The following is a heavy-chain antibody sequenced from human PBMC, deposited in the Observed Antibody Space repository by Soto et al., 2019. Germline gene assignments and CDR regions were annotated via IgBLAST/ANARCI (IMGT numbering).Heavy chain of an antibody. D-gene: IGHD1-1*01. CDR2: ISESGST. V-gene: IGHV4-34*01. Sequence: QVQLQQWGAGLVKPSETLSLSCAVYGQSFSGHSWAWIRQPPGKGLGWIGEISESGSTYYNPSLSSRVTISTDTYKNQFSLKLNSVTAADTAAYFCARGSGIVALPGELEDVNYDFWGQGTLVNVSS. J-gene: IGHJ4*02. CDR1: GQSFSGHS. CDR3: ARGSGIVALPGELEDVNYDF.